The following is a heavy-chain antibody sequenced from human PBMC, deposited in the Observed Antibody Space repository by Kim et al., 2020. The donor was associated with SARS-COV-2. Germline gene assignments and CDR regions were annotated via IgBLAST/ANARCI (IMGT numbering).Heavy chain of an antibody. CDR2: ISYDGSNK. J-gene: IGHJ2*01. CDR3: AREYCSGGSCYLAFHWYFDL. V-gene: IGHV3-30-3*01. CDR1: GFTFSSYA. D-gene: IGHD2-15*01. Sequence: GGSLRLSCAASGFTFSSYAMHWVHQAPGKGLEWVAVISYDGSNKYYADSVKGRFTISRDNSKNTLYLQMNSLRAEDTAVYYCAREYCSGGSCYLAFHWYFDLWGRGTLVTVSS.